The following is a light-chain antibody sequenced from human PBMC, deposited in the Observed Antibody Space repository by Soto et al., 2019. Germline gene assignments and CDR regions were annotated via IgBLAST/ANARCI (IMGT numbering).Light chain of an antibody. Sequence: ETVLTQSPATLSLAPGENAILSCRASQSVSNYLAWYQQKPGQAPRLLIYGASSRATGIPGRFSGSGSGTDFTLTINGVEPEDFAVYYCQQYLSSRTFGQGTKVDIK. CDR3: QQYLSSRT. CDR1: QSVSNY. J-gene: IGKJ1*01. V-gene: IGKV3-20*01. CDR2: GAS.